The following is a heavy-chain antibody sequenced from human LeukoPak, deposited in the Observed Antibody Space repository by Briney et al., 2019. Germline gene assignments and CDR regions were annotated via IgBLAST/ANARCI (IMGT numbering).Heavy chain of an antibody. CDR3: ARDLGWGFDY. Sequence: ASVKVSCKTSGYSFKNYGITWLRQAPGQGPEWMGWISAYNDDTNYALRFHDRITMTTDTSTSTAYMELRSLKSDDTGIYYCARDLGWGFDYWGQGTLVTVSS. D-gene: IGHD7-27*01. CDR2: ISAYNDDT. V-gene: IGHV1-18*01. CDR1: GYSFKNYG. J-gene: IGHJ4*02.